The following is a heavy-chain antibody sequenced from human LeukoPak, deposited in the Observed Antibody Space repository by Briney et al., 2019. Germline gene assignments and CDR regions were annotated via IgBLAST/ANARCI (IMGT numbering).Heavy chain of an antibody. CDR1: GFTFSSYG. CDR2: IWFDGSKK. J-gene: IGHJ4*02. D-gene: IGHD2-15*01. CDR3: VKDGLDVVVVPEFDY. V-gene: IGHV3-33*03. Sequence: GGSLRLSCAASGFTFSSYGMHWVRQAPGKGLEWVAGIWFDGSKKYYGDSVKGRFTISRDNSKNTLYLQMSSLRAEDTAVYYCVKDGLDVVVVPEFDYWGQGTLVTVSS.